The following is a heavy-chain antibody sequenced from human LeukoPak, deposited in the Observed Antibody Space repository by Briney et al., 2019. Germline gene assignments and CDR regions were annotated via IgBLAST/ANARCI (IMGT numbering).Heavy chain of an antibody. Sequence: LGESLKISCKGSGYSFTNYWIGWVRQVPGKGLEWMGIIYPGDSDSRYSPSFQGQVTMSADKSISTAYLQWSSLKASDTAMYYCARRGAVAAKVDYWGQGTLVTVSS. J-gene: IGHJ4*02. D-gene: IGHD6-19*01. CDR3: ARRGAVAAKVDY. V-gene: IGHV5-51*01. CDR2: IYPGDSDS. CDR1: GYSFTNYW.